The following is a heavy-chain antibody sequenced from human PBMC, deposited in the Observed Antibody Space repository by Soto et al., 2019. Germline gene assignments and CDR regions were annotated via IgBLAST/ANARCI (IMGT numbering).Heavy chain of an antibody. J-gene: IGHJ3*02. D-gene: IGHD3-22*01. V-gene: IGHV1-69*12. Sequence: QVQLVQSGAEVKKPGSSVKVSCKASGGTFSSYAISWVRQAPGQGLEWMGGIIPIFGTANYAQKFQGRVTIHADESTSTADMELSSLRSEDTGVYFCARDYGYYYDSSGSHAFDIWGQGTMVTVSS. CDR3: ARDYGYYYDSSGSHAFDI. CDR2: IIPIFGTA. CDR1: GGTFSSYA.